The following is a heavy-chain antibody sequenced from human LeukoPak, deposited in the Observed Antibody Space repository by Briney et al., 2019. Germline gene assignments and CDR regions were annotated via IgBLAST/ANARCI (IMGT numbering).Heavy chain of an antibody. V-gene: IGHV3-23*01. CDR3: AKGEWLLFYSGYYFDY. CDR1: GFTFSSYA. Sequence: GGSLRLSCAASGFTFSSYAMSWVRQAPGKGLEWVSAISGSGGSTYYADSVKGRFTISRDNSKNTLYLQMNSLRAEDTVVYYCAKGEWLLFYSGYYFDYWGQGTLVTVSS. CDR2: ISGSGGST. J-gene: IGHJ4*02. D-gene: IGHD3-3*01.